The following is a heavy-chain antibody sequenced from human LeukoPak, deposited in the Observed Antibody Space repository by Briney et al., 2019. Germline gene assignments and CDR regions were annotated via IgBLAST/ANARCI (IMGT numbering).Heavy chain of an antibody. CDR1: GGSISSGSDY. J-gene: IGHJ6*03. CDR2: IYTSGST. V-gene: IGHV4-61*02. D-gene: IGHD3-10*01. CDR3: AREGRDYYYYYIYV. Sequence: KPSETLSLTCTVSGGSISSGSDYWSWIRQPAGKGLEWIGRIYTSGSTNYNPSLESRVTISVDTSKNQFSLKLSSVTAADTAIYYCAREGRDYYYYYIYVWGKGTTVTVSS.